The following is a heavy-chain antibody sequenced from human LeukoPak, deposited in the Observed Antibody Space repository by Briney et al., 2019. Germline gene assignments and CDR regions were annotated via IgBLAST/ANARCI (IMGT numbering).Heavy chain of an antibody. CDR3: ARVTRYFANWYFDY. V-gene: IGHV1-2*02. D-gene: IGHD1-1*01. J-gene: IGHJ4*02. CDR2: INPNSGGT. CDR1: GYTFTGYY. Sequence: VASVRLSCKASGYTFTGYYMHWVRQAPGQGLEWMGWINPNSGGTNYAQTFQGRVTMTRDTPNSKASMELRRLSSEDTGVCYCARVTRYFANWYFDYWGQGNLVTVS.